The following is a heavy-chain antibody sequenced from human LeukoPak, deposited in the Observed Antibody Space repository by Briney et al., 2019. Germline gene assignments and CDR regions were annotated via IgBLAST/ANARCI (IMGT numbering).Heavy chain of an antibody. CDR1: GFTVSSYW. J-gene: IGHJ4*02. CDR3: IGSGGWPGY. V-gene: IGHV3-74*01. Sequence: GGSRRLSWAAAGFTVSSYWMHWVRQAPGKWLVWVSRIASDGSTVYADSVKGRFTISRDNAKDTVYLQMNSLRVEDTAVYYCIGSGGWPGYWGQGTLVTVSS. CDR2: IASDGST. D-gene: IGHD1-26*01.